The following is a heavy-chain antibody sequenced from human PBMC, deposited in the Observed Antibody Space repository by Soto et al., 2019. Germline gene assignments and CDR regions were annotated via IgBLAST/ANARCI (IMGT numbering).Heavy chain of an antibody. CDR2: IYYSGST. Sequence: PSDTLSLTCTVSGGSISSSSYYWGWIRQPPGKGLEWIGSIYYSGSTYYNPSLKSRVTISVDTSKNQFSLKLSSVTAADTAVYYCARRKAGNFDYWGQGTLVTVSS. CDR1: GGSISSSSYY. CDR3: ARRKAGNFDY. V-gene: IGHV4-39*01. D-gene: IGHD6-13*01. J-gene: IGHJ4*02.